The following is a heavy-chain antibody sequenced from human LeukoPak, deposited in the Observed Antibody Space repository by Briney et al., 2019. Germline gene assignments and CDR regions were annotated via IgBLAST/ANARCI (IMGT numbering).Heavy chain of an antibody. CDR2: IYPGDSDT. V-gene: IGHV5-51*01. CDR3: ARRKAVAGTGYYGLDV. CDR1: GYTFNTYW. J-gene: IGHJ6*02. Sequence: GESLKISCKGSGYTFNTYWIAWVRQMPGKGLEWMGIIYPGDSDTRYSPSFQGQVTISADKSIGTAYLQWSSLKASDTATYYCARRKAVAGTGYYGLDVWGQGTLVAVSS. D-gene: IGHD6-19*01.